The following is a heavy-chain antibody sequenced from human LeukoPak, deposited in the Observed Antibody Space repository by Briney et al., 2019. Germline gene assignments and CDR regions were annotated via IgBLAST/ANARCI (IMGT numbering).Heavy chain of an antibody. CDR1: GFTFSSFS. Sequence: GGSLRLSCAASGFTFSSFSMNWVRQAPGQGLEWVSYISSSSSTRNYADSVKGRFTVSRDNAKNSLYLQMNSLRAEDTAVYYCARLQKRDSRDYWGQETLVTVSS. CDR2: ISSSSSTR. CDR3: ARLQKRDSRDY. J-gene: IGHJ4*02. D-gene: IGHD5-24*01. V-gene: IGHV3-48*04.